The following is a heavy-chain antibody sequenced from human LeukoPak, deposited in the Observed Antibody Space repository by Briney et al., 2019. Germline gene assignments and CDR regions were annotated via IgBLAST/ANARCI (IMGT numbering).Heavy chain of an antibody. Sequence: AAVKVSCKAFGYSLTNYYVHRVRQAPGQGLEWMGEINPSGGSTSYAQKFQGRITVTRDTYTNTVYMDLSSLRSEDTATYYCARGAPTTRIGAGKFDYWGQGSLLTVAS. CDR1: GYSLTNYY. V-gene: IGHV1-46*01. J-gene: IGHJ4*02. CDR2: INPSGGST. CDR3: ARGAPTTRIGAGKFDY. D-gene: IGHD5-12*01.